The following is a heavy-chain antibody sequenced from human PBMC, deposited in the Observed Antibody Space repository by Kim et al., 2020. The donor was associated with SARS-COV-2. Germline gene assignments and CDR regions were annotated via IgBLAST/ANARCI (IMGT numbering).Heavy chain of an antibody. CDR2: IDPSDSYT. CDR3: ARLSESSGYYYVSLYYYYGMDV. CDR1: GYSFTSYW. D-gene: IGHD3-22*01. J-gene: IGHJ6*02. V-gene: IGHV5-10-1*01. Sequence: GESLKISCKGSGYSFTSYWISWVRQMPGKGLEWMGRIDPSDSYTNYSPSFQGHVTISADKSISTAYLQWSSLKASDTAMYYCARLSESSGYYYVSLYYYYGMDVWGQGTTVTVSS.